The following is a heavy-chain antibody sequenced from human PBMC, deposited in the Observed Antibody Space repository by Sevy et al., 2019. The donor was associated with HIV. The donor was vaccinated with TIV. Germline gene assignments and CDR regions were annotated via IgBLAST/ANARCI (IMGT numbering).Heavy chain of an antibody. CDR2: LSFGCGKI. Sequence: GGSLRLSCAASGFAFYGYSMSWIRQAPGKGLEWVATLSFGCGKINYADSVKGRFTISRDNSKNSFYLQMDNLRMEENIYLGGGRKNHSTSAKGQFKNSRDNSMNSFYLQMDNLGVGDRDLYYCAGEGCSRPHDYWGQGTRVTVSS. CDR1: GFAFYGYS. V-gene: IGHV3-23*01. CDR3: GRKNHSTSAKGQFKNSRDNSMNSFYLQMDNLGVGDRDLYYCAGEGCSRPHDY. J-gene: IGHJ4*02. D-gene: IGHD2-15*01.